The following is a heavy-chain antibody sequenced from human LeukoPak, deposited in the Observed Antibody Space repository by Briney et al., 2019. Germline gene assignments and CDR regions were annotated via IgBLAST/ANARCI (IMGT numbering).Heavy chain of an antibody. Sequence: SETLSLTCAVYGGSFSGYYWSWIRQPPGKGLEWIGEINHSGSTNYNPSLKSRVTISVDTSKNQFSLKLSSVTAADTAVYYCARHRGYSGYVLDYWGQGTLVTVSS. CDR1: GGSFSGYY. CDR3: ARHRGYSGYVLDY. CDR2: INHSGST. J-gene: IGHJ4*02. V-gene: IGHV4-34*01. D-gene: IGHD5-12*01.